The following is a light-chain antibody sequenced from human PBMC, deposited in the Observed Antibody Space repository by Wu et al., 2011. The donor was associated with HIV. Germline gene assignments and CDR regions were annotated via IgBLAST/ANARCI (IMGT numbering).Light chain of an antibody. J-gene: IGKJ1*01. CDR1: QSVSSSY. CDR2: GAS. V-gene: IGKV3-20*01. CDR3: QQYGTXPWT. Sequence: EIVLTQSPGTLSLSPGERATLSCRASQSVSSSYLAWYQQKPGQAPRLLIYGASSRATGIPDRFRGSGSGTDFTLTISRLEPEDFAVYYCQQYGTXPWTFGQGTKVEIK.